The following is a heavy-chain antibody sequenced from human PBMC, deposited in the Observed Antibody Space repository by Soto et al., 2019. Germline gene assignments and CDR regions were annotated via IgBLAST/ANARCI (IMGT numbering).Heavy chain of an antibody. CDR1: GFTFNNYG. Sequence: QVQLVESGGRVVQPGRSLTLSCAASGFTFNNYGFHWVRQAPGKGLEWVAVISYDGSYKYYGDAVKGRFTISRDTSKNAVYLEMNSLRPEDTAVYYCAKGLLAIVGTTLPRDAFNIWGQGTMVTVSS. CDR3: AKGLLAIVGTTLPRDAFNI. V-gene: IGHV3-30*18. D-gene: IGHD1-26*01. J-gene: IGHJ3*02. CDR2: ISYDGSYK.